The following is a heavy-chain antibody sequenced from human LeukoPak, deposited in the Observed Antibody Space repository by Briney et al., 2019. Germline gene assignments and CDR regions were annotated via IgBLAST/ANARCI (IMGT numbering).Heavy chain of an antibody. CDR3: ARILGGSSWYLFYYYMDV. CDR1: GYTFTSYD. Sequence: GASXKVSFKASGYTFTSYDINWVRRATGQGVEWMGWMNPNSGNTGYSQKFPGRGTMTRNNSISTAYMELSSLRSEDTAVYYCARILGGSSWYLFYYYMDVWGKGTTVTVSS. CDR2: MNPNSGNT. V-gene: IGHV1-8*01. J-gene: IGHJ6*03. D-gene: IGHD6-13*01.